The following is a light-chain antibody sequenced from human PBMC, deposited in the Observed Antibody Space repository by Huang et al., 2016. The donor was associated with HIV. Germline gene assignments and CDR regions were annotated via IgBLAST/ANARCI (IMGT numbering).Light chain of an antibody. V-gene: IGKV3-15*01. Sequence: EIVMTQSPATLSVSPGERATLSCRASQSVSSNLAWYQQKPGQAPRLLIDGASTRATGIPARFSGSGSGTEFTLTISSLQSEDFAVYYCQQYNKWPRTFGQGTKVEIK. CDR2: GAS. CDR3: QQYNKWPRT. J-gene: IGKJ1*01. CDR1: QSVSSN.